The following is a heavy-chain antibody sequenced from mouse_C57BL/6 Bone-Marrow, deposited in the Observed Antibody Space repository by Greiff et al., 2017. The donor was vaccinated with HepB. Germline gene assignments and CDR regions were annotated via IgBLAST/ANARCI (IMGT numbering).Heavy chain of an antibody. CDR3: ARGGDYDED. V-gene: IGHV1-52*01. J-gene: IGHJ2*01. D-gene: IGHD2-4*01. Sequence: VQLQQPGAELVRPGSSVKLSCKASGYTFTGYWMHWVKQRPIQGLEWIGNIDPSDSETNYNQKFKDKATLTVDKSSSTAYMQLSSLTSEDSAVYYSARGGDYDEDWGQGTTLTVSS. CDR2: IDPSDSET. CDR1: GYTFTGYW.